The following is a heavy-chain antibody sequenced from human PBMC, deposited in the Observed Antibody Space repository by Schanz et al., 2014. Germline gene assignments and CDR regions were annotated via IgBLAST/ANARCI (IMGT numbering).Heavy chain of an antibody. Sequence: QVQLVQSGAEVKKPGASVRVSCKTSGFTFTSFDINWVRHATGQGLEWLGWIHANSGNTGYAPKFEGRVTLTWNVSTSTAYMDLSGLTSDDTAVYYCAREKGHGYSGLSWGQGTLVTVSS. J-gene: IGHJ5*02. V-gene: IGHV1-8*02. CDR1: GFTFTSFD. CDR3: AREKGHGYSGLS. CDR2: IHANSGNT. D-gene: IGHD5-12*01.